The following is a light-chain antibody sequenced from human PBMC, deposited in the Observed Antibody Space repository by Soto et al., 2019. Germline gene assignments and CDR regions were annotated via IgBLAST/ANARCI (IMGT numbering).Light chain of an antibody. CDR2: DAS. Sequence: EIVLTQSPATLSLSPGERATLSCRASQSVSSYLAWYQQKPGQAPRLLIYDASNRATGIPARFSGSGSGTDFILTISSLEPEDFAVYYCQQRSNWPPRITFGPGTQVDIK. CDR3: QQRSNWPPRIT. CDR1: QSVSSY. V-gene: IGKV3-11*01. J-gene: IGKJ3*01.